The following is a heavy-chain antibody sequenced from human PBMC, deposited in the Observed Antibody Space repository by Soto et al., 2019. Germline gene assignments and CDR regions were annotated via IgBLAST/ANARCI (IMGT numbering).Heavy chain of an antibody. CDR2: MSHSGGN. V-gene: IGHV4-34*01. J-gene: IGHJ3*02. D-gene: IGHD1-1*01. CDR3: ARVERGTATTVVDAFDI. CDR1: GGFVTSGSYY. Sequence: QVQLQQWGAGLLKPSETLSLTCAVYGGFVTSGSYYWSWIRQPPGKGLAWIGEMSHSGGNHFNPTLESRVTISVDTSKNQFTLKMSSVAAADSALYYCARVERGTATTVVDAFDIWGPGTMVTVSS.